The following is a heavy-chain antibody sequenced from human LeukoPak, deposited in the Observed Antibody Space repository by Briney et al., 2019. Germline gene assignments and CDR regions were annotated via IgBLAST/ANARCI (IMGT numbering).Heavy chain of an antibody. Sequence: RASVKVSCKASGGTFSSYAISWVRQAPGQGLEWMGGIIPIFGTANYAQKFQGRVTITADESTSTAYMELSSLRSEDTAVYYCARGXXXXXXXXXXWGQGTXVTVSS. CDR3: ARGXXXXXXXXXX. CDR2: IIPIFGTA. J-gene: IGHJ1*01. CDR1: GGTFSSYA. V-gene: IGHV1-69*01.